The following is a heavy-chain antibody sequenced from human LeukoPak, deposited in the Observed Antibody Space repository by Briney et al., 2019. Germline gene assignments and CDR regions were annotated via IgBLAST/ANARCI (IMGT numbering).Heavy chain of an antibody. V-gene: IGHV5-51*01. CDR3: ARSPKKSGYTYGLQGFDI. D-gene: IGHD5-18*01. Sequence: GESLKISCEASGYSFTNYWIGWVRQMPGKGLEWMGIIYPGDSDIRYSPSFKGQVIVSADKSITTAYLQWSSLKASDTAMYYCARSPKKSGYTYGLQGFDIWGQGTMVTVSS. CDR1: GYSFTNYW. J-gene: IGHJ3*02. CDR2: IYPGDSDI.